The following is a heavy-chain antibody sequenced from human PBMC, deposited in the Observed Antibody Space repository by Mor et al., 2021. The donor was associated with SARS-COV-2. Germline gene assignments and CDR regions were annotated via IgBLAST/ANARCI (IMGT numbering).Heavy chain of an antibody. V-gene: IGHV7-4-1*02. D-gene: IGHD6-13*01. J-gene: IGHJ5*02. Sequence: LEWMGWINTNTGNPTYAQGFTGRFVFSLDTSVSTAYLQISSLKAEDTAVYYCASRVVGYSSSWYKNNWFDPWGQGTLVTVSS. CDR3: ASRVVGYSSSWYKNNWFDP. CDR2: INTNTGNP.